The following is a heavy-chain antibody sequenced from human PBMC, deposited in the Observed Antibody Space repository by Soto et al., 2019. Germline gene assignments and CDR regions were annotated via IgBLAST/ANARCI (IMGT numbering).Heavy chain of an antibody. CDR1: GYTFTSYG. CDR2: NSAYNGNT. V-gene: IGHV1-18*01. CDR3: ARDLAYDSSGWNWFDP. J-gene: IGHJ5*02. Sequence: ASVKVSCKASGYTFTSYGISWVRQAPGQGLEWMGWNSAYNGNTNYAQKLQGRVTMTTDTSTSTAYMELRSLRSDDTAVYYCARDLAYDSSGWNWFDPWGQGTLVTVSS. D-gene: IGHD6-19*01.